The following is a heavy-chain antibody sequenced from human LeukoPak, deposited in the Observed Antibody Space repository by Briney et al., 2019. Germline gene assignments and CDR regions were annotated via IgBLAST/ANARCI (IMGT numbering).Heavy chain of an antibody. CDR2: INPNSGGT. CDR3: KRLTQQTFDI. CDR1: GYTFTGYY. J-gene: IGHJ3*02. V-gene: IGHV1-2*02. Sequence: ASVKVSCKASGYTFTGYYMHWGRQAPGQGLEWMGWINPNSGGTNYAQKFQGRVTMTRDTSTSTVYMELSSLRSDDAAAYYWKRLTQQTFDIWGQGTLVTVSS. D-gene: IGHD1-1*01.